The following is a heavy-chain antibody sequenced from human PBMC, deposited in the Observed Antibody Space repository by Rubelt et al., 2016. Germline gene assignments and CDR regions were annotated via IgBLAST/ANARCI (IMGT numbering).Heavy chain of an antibody. CDR2: INSDGSST. J-gene: IGHJ5*02. V-gene: IGHV3-74*01. D-gene: IGHD3-10*01. Sequence: QVPGKGLVWVSRINSDGSSTSYADSVKGRFTISRDNSKNTLFLQMNSLRAEDSAVYYCAKSTMVRRTWGDLGFDPWGQGTLVTVSS. CDR3: AKSTMVRRTWGDLGFDP.